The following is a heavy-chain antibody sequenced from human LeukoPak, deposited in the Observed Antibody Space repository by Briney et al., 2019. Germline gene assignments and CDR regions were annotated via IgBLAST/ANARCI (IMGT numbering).Heavy chain of an antibody. V-gene: IGHV3-23*01. J-gene: IGHJ4*02. CDR1: GFTFSSYA. CDR2: ISGSGGST. D-gene: IGHD3-10*01. Sequence: GGSLRLSCAASGFTFSSYAMSWVRQAPGKGLEWVSAISGSGGSTYCADSVKGRFTISRDNSKNTLYLQMNSLRAEDTAVYYCAKLHYGSGSSYSDYWGQGTLVTVSS. CDR3: AKLHYGSGSSYSDY.